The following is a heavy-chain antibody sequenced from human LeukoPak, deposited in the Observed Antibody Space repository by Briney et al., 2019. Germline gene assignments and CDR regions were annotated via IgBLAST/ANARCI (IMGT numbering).Heavy chain of an antibody. CDR1: GFTFSSYA. Sequence: PGGSLRLSCAASGFTFSSYAMHWVRQAPGKGLEWVAVISYDGSNKYYAGSVKGRFTISRDNSKNTLYLQMNSLRAEDTAVYYCARDPAPYWGQGTLVTVSS. CDR3: ARDPAPY. J-gene: IGHJ4*02. CDR2: ISYDGSNK. V-gene: IGHV3-30-3*01.